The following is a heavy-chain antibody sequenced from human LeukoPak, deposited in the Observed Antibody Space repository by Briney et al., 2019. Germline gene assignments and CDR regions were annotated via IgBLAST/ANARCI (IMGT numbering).Heavy chain of an antibody. V-gene: IGHV1-46*01. CDR1: GYTFASYY. Sequence: ASVKVSCKASGYTFASYYMHWVRQAPGQGLEWMGIINPSGGSTTYAQKFQGRVTMTRDTSTSTVYMELSSLRSEDTAVYYCARDQPYSSGWNYFDYWGQGTLVTVSS. CDR2: INPSGGST. J-gene: IGHJ4*02. D-gene: IGHD6-19*01. CDR3: ARDQPYSSGWNYFDY.